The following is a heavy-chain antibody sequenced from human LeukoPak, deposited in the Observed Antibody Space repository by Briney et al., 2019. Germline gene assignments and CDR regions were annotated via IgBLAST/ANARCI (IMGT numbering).Heavy chain of an antibody. CDR3: AKYYYGSGTPPRYFQH. V-gene: IGHV3-23*01. J-gene: IGHJ1*01. Sequence: GGSLRLSCAASGFTFSSYAMSWVRQAPGKGLEWVSAISGSGGSTYYADSVKGRFTISRDNSKNTLYLQMDSLRAEDTAVYYCAKYYYGSGTPPRYFQHWGQGTLVTVSS. CDR2: ISGSGGST. D-gene: IGHD3-10*01. CDR1: GFTFSSYA.